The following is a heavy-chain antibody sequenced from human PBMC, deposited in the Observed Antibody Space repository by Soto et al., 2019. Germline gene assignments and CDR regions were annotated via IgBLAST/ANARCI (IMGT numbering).Heavy chain of an antibody. Sequence: PGGSLRLSCAASGFTFSNAWMNWVRQAPGKGLEWVGRIKSKTDGGTTDYAAPVKGRFTISRDDSKNTLYLQMNSLRAEDTAVYYCAKSYYDSSGYPVFDYWGQGTLVTVSS. CDR1: GFTFSNAW. CDR3: AKSYYDSSGYPVFDY. V-gene: IGHV3-15*07. CDR2: IKSKTDGGTT. J-gene: IGHJ4*02. D-gene: IGHD3-22*01.